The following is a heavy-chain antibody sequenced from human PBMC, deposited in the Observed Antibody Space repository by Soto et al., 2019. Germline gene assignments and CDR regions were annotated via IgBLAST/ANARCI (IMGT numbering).Heavy chain of an antibody. CDR1: GGSISSSSYY. V-gene: IGHV4-39*01. CDR2: IYYSGST. D-gene: IGHD1-1*01. Sequence: QLQLQESGPGLVKPSETLSLTCTVSGGSISSSSYYWGGIRQPPGKGLEWIGSIYYSGSTYYNPSLKSRVTLSVDTSKSHFSLQLSSVTAADTAVYYCARHGYVEDVWGKGTTVTVPS. CDR3: ARHGYVEDV. J-gene: IGHJ6*04.